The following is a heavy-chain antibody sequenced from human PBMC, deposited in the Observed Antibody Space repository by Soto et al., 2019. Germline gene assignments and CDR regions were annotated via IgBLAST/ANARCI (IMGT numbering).Heavy chain of an antibody. CDR1: GGTFNRYT. D-gene: IGHD4-4*01. V-gene: IGHV1-69*02. J-gene: IGHJ4*02. CDR2: IIPMFGME. Sequence: SAKVSCKASGGTFNRYTISWVRQAPGLGLEWMGRIIPMFGMEKYAQKFQGRVTMTRDTSTTTVYMELSSLKSEDTAVHYCARYDYNGYYFDYWGQGTLVTVSS. CDR3: ARYDYNGYYFDY.